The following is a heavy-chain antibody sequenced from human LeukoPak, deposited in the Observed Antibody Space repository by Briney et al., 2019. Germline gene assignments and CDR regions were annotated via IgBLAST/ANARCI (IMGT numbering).Heavy chain of an antibody. V-gene: IGHV3-15*05. Sequence: GGSLRLSCAASGFNFNHAWMTWVRQAPGKGLEWVGRIKSKNDGGTTDFAAPVKGRFTISRDDSKRMMFLEMNGLKTEDTAVYYCVGRPWNFDYWGQGTLVTVSS. CDR1: GFNFNHAW. J-gene: IGHJ4*02. D-gene: IGHD1-1*01. CDR3: VGRPWNFDY. CDR2: IKSKNDGGTT.